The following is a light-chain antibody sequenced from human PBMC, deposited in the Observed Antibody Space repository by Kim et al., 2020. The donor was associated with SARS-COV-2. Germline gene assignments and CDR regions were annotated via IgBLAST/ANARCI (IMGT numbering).Light chain of an antibody. CDR3: QQCTSSPT. J-gene: IGKJ1*01. CDR1: QSVGSSY. CDR2: GAT. Sequence: EIVLTQSPGTLSLSPGERATLSCRASQSVGSSYLAWYQQKPGQAPRLLIYGATTTAPDIPDRFSGSGSETDFTLTISSLEPEDFAVYYCQQCTSSPTFGQGTKVDIK. V-gene: IGKV3-20*01.